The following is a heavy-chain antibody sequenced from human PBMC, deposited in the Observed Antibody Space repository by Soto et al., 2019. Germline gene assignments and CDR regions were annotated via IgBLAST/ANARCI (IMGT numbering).Heavy chain of an antibody. Sequence: QVQLVQSGAEVKKPGASVKVSCKASGYTFTDYAPLWVRQAPGQRLEWMGWINAGNGNTKCSQKFQGRVTITRDTSASTAYMELSSLKSEDTAVYYCARGDYYDIHDYWGQGTLVTVSS. CDR2: INAGNGNT. J-gene: IGHJ4*02. V-gene: IGHV1-3*01. D-gene: IGHD3-22*01. CDR1: GYTFTDYA. CDR3: ARGDYYDIHDY.